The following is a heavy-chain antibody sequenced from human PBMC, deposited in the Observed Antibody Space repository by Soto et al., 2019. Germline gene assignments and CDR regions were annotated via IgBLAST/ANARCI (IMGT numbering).Heavy chain of an antibody. CDR2: IKQDGSEK. CDR3: ARSGGETYYDFWSGYVPGYYYYYYGMDV. CDR1: GFTFSSYW. J-gene: IGHJ6*02. Sequence: PGGSLRLSCAASGFTFSSYWMSWVRQAPGKGLEWVANIKQDGSEKYYVDSVKGRFTISRDNAKNSLYLQMNSLRAEDTAVYYCARSGGETYYDFWSGYVPGYYYYYYGMDVWGQGTTVTVSS. D-gene: IGHD3-3*01. V-gene: IGHV3-7*05.